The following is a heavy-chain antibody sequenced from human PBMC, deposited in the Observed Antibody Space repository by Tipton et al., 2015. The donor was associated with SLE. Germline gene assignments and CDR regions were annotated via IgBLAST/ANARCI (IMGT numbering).Heavy chain of an antibody. CDR3: AILFGASVWSEPDY. Sequence: TLSLTCTVSGGSISSSSYYWGWIRQPPGKGLEWIGSIYYSGSTYYNPSLKSRVTISVDTSKNQFSLKLTAVTAADTAVYYCAILFGASVWSEPDYWGQGTLVTVSS. V-gene: IGHV4-39*01. D-gene: IGHD1-14*01. CDR1: GGSISSSSYY. CDR2: IYYSGST. J-gene: IGHJ4*02.